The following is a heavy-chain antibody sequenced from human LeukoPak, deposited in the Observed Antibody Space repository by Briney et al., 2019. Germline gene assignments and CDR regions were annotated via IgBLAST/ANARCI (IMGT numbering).Heavy chain of an antibody. Sequence: GGSLRLSCAASGFTFSSYAMSWVRQAPGKGLEWVSAISGSGGSTYYADSVKGRFTISRGNSKNTLYLQMNSLSAEDSAIYYCAKLWRGSYPRYFDYWGQGALVTVSS. CDR3: AKLWRGSYPRYFDY. CDR2: ISGSGGST. CDR1: GFTFSSYA. V-gene: IGHV3-23*01. D-gene: IGHD1-26*01. J-gene: IGHJ4*02.